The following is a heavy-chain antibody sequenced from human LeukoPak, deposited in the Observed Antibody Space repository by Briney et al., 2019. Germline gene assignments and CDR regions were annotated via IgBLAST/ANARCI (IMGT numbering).Heavy chain of an antibody. D-gene: IGHD2-8*01. J-gene: IGHJ6*02. Sequence: GGSLRLSCAASGFTFDDYAMHWVRQAPGKGLEWVSGISWNSGSIGYADSVKGRFTISRDNAKNSLYLQMNSLRAEDTALYYCAKGVSSDYGMDVWGQGTMVTVSS. CDR1: GFTFDDYA. CDR2: ISWNSGSI. CDR3: AKGVSSDYGMDV. V-gene: IGHV3-9*01.